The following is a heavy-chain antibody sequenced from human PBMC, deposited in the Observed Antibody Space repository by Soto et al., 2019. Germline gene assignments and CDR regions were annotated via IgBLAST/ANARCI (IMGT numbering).Heavy chain of an antibody. CDR1: GGTFSRFA. J-gene: IGHJ5*02. D-gene: IGHD3-16*01. Sequence: QVQLVQSGTEVKKPGSSVKVSCKASGGTFSRFAFSWVRQAPGQGLEWMGGIIPFFSTSNYAQKFQGRVTLTAEESAGIADLGLRGLSSDVTAVYCCARVLGDYGGTGWFDPWGQGTLVTVSS. CDR2: IIPFFSTS. CDR3: ARVLGDYGGTGWFDP. V-gene: IGHV1-69*01.